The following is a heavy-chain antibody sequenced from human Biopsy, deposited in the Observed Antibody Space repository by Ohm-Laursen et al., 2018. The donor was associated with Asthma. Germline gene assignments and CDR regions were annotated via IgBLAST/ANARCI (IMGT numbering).Heavy chain of an antibody. D-gene: IGHD4-17*01. CDR1: GGMFGNYA. CDR3: AREVSTVDYGYYYFAMDV. V-gene: IGHV1-69*06. Sequence: ASVKVSCKASGGMFGNYAISWVRQAPGLGLEWMGGISPIFGSSNYAQRFQGRVTITADIFTRTVYMELSGLRFDDSAVYYCAREVSTVDYGYYYFAMDVWGQGTTVTVSS. J-gene: IGHJ6*02. CDR2: ISPIFGSS.